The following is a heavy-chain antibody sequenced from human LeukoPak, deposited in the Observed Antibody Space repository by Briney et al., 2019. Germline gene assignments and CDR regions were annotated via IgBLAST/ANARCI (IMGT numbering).Heavy chain of an antibody. D-gene: IGHD4-17*01. CDR3: ARDGSHNNYGDRFDY. J-gene: IGHJ4*02. V-gene: IGHV3-21*01. CDR2: ISSGSDYI. CDR1: VFTFSFYN. Sequence: GGSLRLSCAASVFTFSFYNMNWVRQAPGKGLEWVSSISSGSDYIYYADSLKGRFTISRDNAKNSLYLQMNSLRAEDTAVYYCARDGSHNNYGDRFDYWGQGTLVTVSS.